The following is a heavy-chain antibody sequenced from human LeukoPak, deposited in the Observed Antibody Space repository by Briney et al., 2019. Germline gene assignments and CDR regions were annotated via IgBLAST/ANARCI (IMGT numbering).Heavy chain of an antibody. J-gene: IGHJ3*02. V-gene: IGHV3-53*01. D-gene: IGHD2-21*02. Sequence: PGGSLRLSCAASGFTVSSNYMSWVRQAPGKGLEWVSVIYSGGSTYYADSVKGRFTISRDNSKNTLYLQMNSLRAEDTAVYYCARTRGVVVVTAIPGAFDIWGQGTMVTVSS. CDR1: GFTVSSNY. CDR3: ARTRGVVVVTAIPGAFDI. CDR2: IYSGGST.